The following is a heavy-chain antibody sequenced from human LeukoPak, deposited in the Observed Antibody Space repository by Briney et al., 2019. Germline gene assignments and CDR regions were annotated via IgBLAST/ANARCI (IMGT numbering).Heavy chain of an antibody. J-gene: IGHJ6*03. CDR3: ARGSYCGNTRCHGCYYMDV. D-gene: IGHD2-21*01. V-gene: IGHV4-61*09. CDR1: GGSINSGTYY. Sequence: PSETLSLTCTVSGGSINSGTYYWAWIRQPAGKGLEWIGHFYSGGSTSYNPSLKSRVSISADASKTQVSLRLTSVTAADTAVYYCARGSYCGNTRCHGCYYMDVWGKGTTVAVSS. CDR2: FYSGGST.